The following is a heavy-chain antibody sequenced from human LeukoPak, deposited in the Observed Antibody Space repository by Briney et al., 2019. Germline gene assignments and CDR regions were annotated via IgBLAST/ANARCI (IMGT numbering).Heavy chain of an antibody. CDR3: ARDRKVIRWSMDYYGMDV. V-gene: IGHV3-66*01. J-gene: IGHJ6*02. D-gene: IGHD4-23*01. CDR1: GFTVSSNY. CDR2: IYSGGST. Sequence: GGSLRLSCAASGFTVSSNYMSWVRQAPGKGLEWVSVIYSGGSTYYADSVKGRFTISRDNSKNTLYLQMNSLRAEDTAVYYCARDRKVIRWSMDYYGMDVWGQGTRSPSP.